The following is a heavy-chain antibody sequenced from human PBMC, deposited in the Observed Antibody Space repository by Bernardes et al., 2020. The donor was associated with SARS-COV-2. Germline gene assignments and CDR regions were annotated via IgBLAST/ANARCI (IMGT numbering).Heavy chain of an antibody. V-gene: IGHV3-15*01. D-gene: IGHD1-26*01. CDR2: IKSKTDGGTA. CDR1: GFTFSNAW. J-gene: IGHJ4*02. Sequence: GGSLRLSCAATGFTFSNAWMSWVRQAPGKGLEWVGRIKSKTDGGTADHAAPVRGRFTISRDDSENTLYLQMNTLKTEDTAVYYCTTDPHSQMLGTTKFYWGQGALGTVSS. CDR3: TTDPHSQMLGTTKFY.